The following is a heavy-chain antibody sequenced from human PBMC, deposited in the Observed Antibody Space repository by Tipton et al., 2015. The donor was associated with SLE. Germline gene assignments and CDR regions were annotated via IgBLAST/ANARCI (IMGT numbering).Heavy chain of an antibody. Sequence: LRLSCTVSGGSISSGSYYWSWIRQPAGKGLEWIGHIYTSGSTNYNPSLKSRVTISLDTSKNHISLNLDSVTAADTAVYFCARDNLIFTTTGSMVWGQGTLVTVSS. CDR2: IYTSGST. D-gene: IGHD1-1*01. CDR3: ARDNLIFTTTGSMV. CDR1: GGSISSGSYY. J-gene: IGHJ1*01. V-gene: IGHV4-61*09.